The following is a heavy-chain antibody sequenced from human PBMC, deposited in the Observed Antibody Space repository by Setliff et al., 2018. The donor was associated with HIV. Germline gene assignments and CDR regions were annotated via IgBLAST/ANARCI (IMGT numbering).Heavy chain of an antibody. CDR1: GYTFINYH. V-gene: IGHV1-18*01. Sequence: ASVKVSCKASGYTFINYHITWVRQAPGQGLEWVGSISASSVNTNYTQGRVTMTTDISTSTAYMELRSLRSDDSAVYFCARGPVSSYYYYMDVWGKGTTVTVSS. CDR3: ARGPVSSYYYYMDV. CDR2: ISASSVNT. D-gene: IGHD6-13*01. J-gene: IGHJ6*03.